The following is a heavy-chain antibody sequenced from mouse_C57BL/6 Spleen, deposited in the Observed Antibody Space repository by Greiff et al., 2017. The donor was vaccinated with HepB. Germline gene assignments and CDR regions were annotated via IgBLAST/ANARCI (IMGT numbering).Heavy chain of an antibody. D-gene: IGHD3-1*01. CDR2: IRLKSDNYAT. CDR3: TGVSTADY. Sequence: EVKVEESGGGLVQPGGSMKLSCVASGFTFSNYWMNWVRQSPEKGLEWVAQIRLKSDNYATHYAESVKGRFTISRDDSKSSVYLQMNNLRAEDTGIYYCTGVSTADYWGQGTTLTVSS. CDR1: GFTFSNYW. V-gene: IGHV6-3*01. J-gene: IGHJ2*01.